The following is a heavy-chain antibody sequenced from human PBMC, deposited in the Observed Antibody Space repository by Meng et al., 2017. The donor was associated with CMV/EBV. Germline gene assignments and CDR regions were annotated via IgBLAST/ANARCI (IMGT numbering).Heavy chain of an antibody. Sequence: EGHLVESGGGLVQPGGFLRLPCEDSGFTFSHYWMHWVRQVPGEGPVWVSRINTDGSFTSYADSVKGRFTISRDNAKNTLYLHMHGLRVDDSAVYYCGRDLTGERDQWGQGTLVTVSS. D-gene: IGHD7-27*01. CDR3: GRDLTGERDQ. J-gene: IGHJ4*02. CDR1: GFTFSHYW. V-gene: IGHV3-74*03. CDR2: INTDGSFT.